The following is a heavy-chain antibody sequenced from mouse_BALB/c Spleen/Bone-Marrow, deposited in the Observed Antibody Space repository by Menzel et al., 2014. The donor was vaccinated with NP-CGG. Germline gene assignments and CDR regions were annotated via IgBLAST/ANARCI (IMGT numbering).Heavy chain of an antibody. CDR2: IFPGDSTT. D-gene: IGHD1-2*01. CDR1: GNTFTSYD. J-gene: IGHJ1*01. Sequence: VMLVESGVELVKPGASVKLSCKASGNTFTSYDINWVRQRPEQGLEWIGWIFPGDSTTKYSEKFKGKATLSTDKSSSTVHMQLSRLTSEDSAVYFCVRSRLRDWYFDVWGAGTTVTISS. CDR3: VRSRLRDWYFDV. V-gene: IGHV1S56*01.